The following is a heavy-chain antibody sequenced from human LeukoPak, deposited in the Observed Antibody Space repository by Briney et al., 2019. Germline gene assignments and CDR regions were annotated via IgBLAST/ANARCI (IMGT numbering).Heavy chain of an antibody. V-gene: IGHV4-34*01. J-gene: IGHJ5*02. CDR2: INHSGST. D-gene: IGHD1-26*01. CDR3: ARTLLVGATPWWLDP. Sequence: SEALSLTCTVSGGFISSYYWSWIRQPPGQGLEWIGEINHSGSTNYNPSLKSRVTLSVDTSKNQFSLKLSSVTAADTAVYYCARTLLVGATPWWLDPWGPGTLVTVSS. CDR1: GGFISSYY.